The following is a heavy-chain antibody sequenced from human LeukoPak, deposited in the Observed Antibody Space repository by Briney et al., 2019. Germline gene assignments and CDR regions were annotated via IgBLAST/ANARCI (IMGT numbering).Heavy chain of an antibody. V-gene: IGHV1-2*02. Sequence: ASLKFSCKASGYPFTGYYMPWVRQAPGQGLNWMGWINPNSGGTNYAQKFQGRVTMTRDTSISTAYMELSRLRSDDTAVYYCARVEMATITAYFDYWGQGTLVTVSS. CDR2: INPNSGGT. J-gene: IGHJ4*02. CDR3: ARVEMATITAYFDY. D-gene: IGHD5-24*01. CDR1: GYPFTGYY.